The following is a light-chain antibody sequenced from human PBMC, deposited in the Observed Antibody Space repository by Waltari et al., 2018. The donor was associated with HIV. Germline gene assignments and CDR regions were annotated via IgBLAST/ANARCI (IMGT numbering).Light chain of an antibody. CDR1: QDISSY. CDR2: GAS. Sequence: AIRMTQSPSSFSASTGDRVTITCRASQDISSYLAWYQQKPGKPPNLLIYGASTLQSGVPSRFSGSGSGTDFTLTISCLQSEDFATYFCQQYYNLSSITFGQGTRLE. V-gene: IGKV1-8*01. J-gene: IGKJ5*01. CDR3: QQYYNLSSIT.